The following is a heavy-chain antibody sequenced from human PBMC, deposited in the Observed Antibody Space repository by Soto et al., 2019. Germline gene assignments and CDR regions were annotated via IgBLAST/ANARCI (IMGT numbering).Heavy chain of an antibody. CDR2: INSDGSST. CDR1: GITFSTYW. CDR3: AREYSSSRYFDY. D-gene: IGHD6-13*01. J-gene: IGHJ4*02. V-gene: IGHV3-74*01. Sequence: EVQLVESGGGLVQPGGSLRLSCAASGITFSTYWMHWVRQASGKGLVWVSRINSDGSSTSYADSVKGRFTISRDNAKNTLYLQMNSLRAEDTAVYYCAREYSSSRYFDYWGQGTLVTVSS.